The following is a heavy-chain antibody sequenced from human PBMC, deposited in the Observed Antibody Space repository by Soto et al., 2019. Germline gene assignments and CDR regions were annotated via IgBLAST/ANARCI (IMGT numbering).Heavy chain of an antibody. CDR1: GGSISSGGYY. V-gene: IGHV4-31*03. CDR2: IHYSGST. Sequence: KTSETLSLTCTVSGGSISSGGYYWSWIRQHPGKGLEWIGYIHYSGSTYYNPSLKSRVTISVDTSKNQFSLNLSSVTAADTAVYYCAREDRNYYDSSGYYHWGQGTLVTVS. J-gene: IGHJ5*02. D-gene: IGHD3-22*01. CDR3: AREDRNYYDSSGYYH.